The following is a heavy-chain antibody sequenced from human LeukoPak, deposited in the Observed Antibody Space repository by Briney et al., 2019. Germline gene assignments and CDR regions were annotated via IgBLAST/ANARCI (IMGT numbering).Heavy chain of an antibody. D-gene: IGHD3-10*01. CDR1: GYTFTSYA. Sequence: GASVKVSCKASGYTFTSYAMHWVRQAPGQRLEWMGWINAGNSNTKYSQKFQGRVTITADKSTSTAYMELSSLRSEDTAVYYCAGASSGSYYNGYWGQGTLVTVSS. V-gene: IGHV1-3*01. J-gene: IGHJ4*02. CDR3: AGASSGSYYNGY. CDR2: INAGNSNT.